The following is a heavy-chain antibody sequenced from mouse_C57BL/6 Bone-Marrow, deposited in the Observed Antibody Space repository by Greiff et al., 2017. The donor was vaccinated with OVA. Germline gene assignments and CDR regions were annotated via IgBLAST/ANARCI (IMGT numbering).Heavy chain of an antibody. J-gene: IGHJ2*01. V-gene: IGHV5-4*01. CDR3: AREAYDYVPDY. CDR2: ISDGGSYT. CDR1: GFTFSSYA. Sequence: EVKVVESGGGLVKPGGSLKLSCAASGFTFSSYAMSWVRQTPEKRLEWVATISDGGSYTYYPDNVKGRFTISRDNAKNNLYLQMSHLKSEDTAMYYCAREAYDYVPDYWGQGTTLTVSS. D-gene: IGHD2-4*01.